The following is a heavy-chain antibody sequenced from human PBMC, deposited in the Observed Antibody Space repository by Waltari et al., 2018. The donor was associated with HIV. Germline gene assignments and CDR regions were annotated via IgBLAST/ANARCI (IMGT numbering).Heavy chain of an antibody. CDR2: LMGSGETA. CDR3: VRSGVGQWLVRSWVIDL. J-gene: IGHJ2*01. Sequence: EVRLLEYGGDWVQPGGSLRLSCVVSGFTFSRYAMAWVRQAPGRGMEVVGVLMGSGETAKYADSVKGRFTISRDNSKNMMFLQLNSLRVDDTAVYYCVRSGVGQWLVRSWVIDLWGRGSQVTVS. CDR1: GFTFSRYA. V-gene: IGHV3-23*01. D-gene: IGHD6-19*01.